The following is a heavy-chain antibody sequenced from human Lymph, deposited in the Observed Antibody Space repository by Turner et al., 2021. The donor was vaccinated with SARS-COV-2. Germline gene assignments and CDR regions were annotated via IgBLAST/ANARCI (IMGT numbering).Heavy chain of an antibody. J-gene: IGHJ3*02. CDR3: ARSLGYSSGWYGDAFDI. V-gene: IGHV1-2*02. CDR1: GYTFTGSY. CDR2: INPNSGGT. Sequence: QVQLVQSGAAVKKPGASVKVSCTASGYTFTGSYVHWVRQAPGQGLEWMGWINPNSGGTDDAQNFQGRVTMTRDTSISTAYMELSRLSSDDTAVYYCARSLGYSSGWYGDAFDIWGLGTMVTVSS. D-gene: IGHD6-19*01.